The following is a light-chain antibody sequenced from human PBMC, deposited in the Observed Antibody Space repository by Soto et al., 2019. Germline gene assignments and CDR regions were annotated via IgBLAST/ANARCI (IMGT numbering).Light chain of an antibody. CDR1: QDINNY. CDR3: QQYNSYPPT. J-gene: IGKJ5*01. V-gene: IGKV1-16*02. Sequence: DVQMTQSQSSLSASVGDRVTITCRASQDINNYLTWFQQKPGKAPKTLIYAASILQPGVPSKFSGSASGTDFTLTISSLQPEDFATYYCQQYNSYPPTFCQGTRLESK. CDR2: AAS.